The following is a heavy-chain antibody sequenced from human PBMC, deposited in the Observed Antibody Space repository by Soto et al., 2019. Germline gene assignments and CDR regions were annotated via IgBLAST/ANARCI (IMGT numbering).Heavy chain of an antibody. J-gene: IGHJ6*02. CDR1: NYTFISYG. CDR3: ARIGHDYGDYDGMDV. D-gene: IGHD4-17*01. Sequence: QVQLVQSGAEVKKPGASVKVSCKASNYTFISYGIRWVRQAPGQGLEWMGWISANNGNTNSGQNLQGRVTMTTDTSKNSAYMELRSRRADDTAVYYCARIGHDYGDYDGMDVWGQGTTVTVSS. CDR2: ISANNGNT. V-gene: IGHV1-18*01.